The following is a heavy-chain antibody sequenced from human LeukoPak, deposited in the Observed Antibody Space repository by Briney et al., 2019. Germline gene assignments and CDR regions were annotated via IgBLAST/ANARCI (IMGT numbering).Heavy chain of an antibody. CDR2: IYTSGST. D-gene: IGHD3-22*01. J-gene: IGHJ4*02. Sequence: SETLSLTCSVSGGSTSSYYWSWIRQPAGKGLEWIGRIYTSGSTNYNPSLKSRVTISVDTSKNQFSLKLSSVTAADTAVYYCARVKVVGYYFDYWGQGTLVTVSS. V-gene: IGHV4-4*07. CDR3: ARVKVVGYYFDY. CDR1: GGSTSSYY.